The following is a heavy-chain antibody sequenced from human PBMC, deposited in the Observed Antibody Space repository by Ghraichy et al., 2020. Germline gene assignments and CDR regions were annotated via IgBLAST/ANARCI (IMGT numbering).Heavy chain of an antibody. J-gene: IGHJ6*03. D-gene: IGHD2-2*01. Sequence: GESLNISCAASGFTFDDYGISWVRQAPGKGLEWVSGLNWNGGNTGYADSVKGRFTISRDNAMNSLYLQMNSLRAEDTALYYCARGGYYSSTSCLPYYYYYMDVWGEGTTVIVSS. CDR1: GFTFDDYG. CDR3: ARGGYYSSTSCLPYYYYYMDV. CDR2: LNWNGGNT. V-gene: IGHV3-20*04.